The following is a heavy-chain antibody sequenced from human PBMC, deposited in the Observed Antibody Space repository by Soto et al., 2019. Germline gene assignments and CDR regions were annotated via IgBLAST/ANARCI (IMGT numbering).Heavy chain of an antibody. J-gene: IGHJ6*02. D-gene: IGHD5-18*01. Sequence: SETLSLTCAVYGGSFSGYYWSWIRQPPGKGLEWIGEINHSGSTNYNPSLKSRVTISVDTSKNQFSLKLSSVTAADTAVYYCARGRVQLWLSVYYGMDVWGQGTTVTVSS. V-gene: IGHV4-34*01. CDR1: GGSFSGYY. CDR2: INHSGST. CDR3: ARGRVQLWLSVYYGMDV.